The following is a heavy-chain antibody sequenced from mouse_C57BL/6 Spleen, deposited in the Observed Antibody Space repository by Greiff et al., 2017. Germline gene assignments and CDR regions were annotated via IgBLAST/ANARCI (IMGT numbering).Heavy chain of an antibody. V-gene: IGHV6-3*01. CDR1: GFTFSNYW. CDR3: TEGDYDDAMDY. D-gene: IGHD2-4*01. CDR2: IRLKSDNYAT. J-gene: IGHJ4*01. Sequence: EVKLEESGGGLVQPGGSMKLSCVASGFTFSNYWMNWVRQSPEKGLEWVAQIRLKSDNYATHYAESVKGRFTISRDDSKSSVYLQMNNLRAEDTGMYYCTEGDYDDAMDYGGQGTSVTVAA.